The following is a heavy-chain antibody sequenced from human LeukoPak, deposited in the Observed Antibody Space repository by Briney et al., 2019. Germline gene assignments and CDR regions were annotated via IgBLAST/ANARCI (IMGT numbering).Heavy chain of an antibody. Sequence: PGGSLRLSCAASGFIFSSYSMNWVRQAPGKGLEWVSYISSSSSSIYYADAAKGRFTISRDNAKNSLYLQMNSLRAEDTAVYYCARVYRRYFDYWGQGTLVTVSS. J-gene: IGHJ4*02. CDR2: ISSSSSSI. CDR3: ARVYRRYFDY. CDR1: GFIFSSYS. V-gene: IGHV3-48*01. D-gene: IGHD1-14*01.